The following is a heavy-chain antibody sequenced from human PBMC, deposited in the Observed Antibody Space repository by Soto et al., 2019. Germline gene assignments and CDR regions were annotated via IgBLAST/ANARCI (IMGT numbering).Heavy chain of an antibody. CDR1: GGSISSYY. CDR2: IYTSGST. CDR3: AGDGLLLWFGELYNYYGMDV. Sequence: SETLSLTCTVSGGSISSYYWSWIRQPAGKGLEWIGRIYTSGSTNYNPSLKSRVTMSVDTSKNQFSLKLSSVTAADTAVYYCAGDGLLLWFGELYNYYGMDVWGQGTTVTVSS. D-gene: IGHD3-10*01. J-gene: IGHJ6*02. V-gene: IGHV4-4*07.